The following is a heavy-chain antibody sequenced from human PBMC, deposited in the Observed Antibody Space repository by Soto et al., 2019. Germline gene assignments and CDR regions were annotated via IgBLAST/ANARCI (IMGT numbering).Heavy chain of an antibody. CDR3: ATDSKTRPHDAFDI. CDR1: GYTFTGYY. CDR2: INPNSGGI. Sequence: ASVKVSCKASGYTFTGYYMHWVRQAPGQGLEWMGWINPNSGGINYAQKFQGWVTMTRDTSISTAYMELSRLRSDDTAVYYCATDSKTRPHDAFDIWGQGTMVTVS. D-gene: IGHD6-6*01. V-gene: IGHV1-2*04. J-gene: IGHJ3*02.